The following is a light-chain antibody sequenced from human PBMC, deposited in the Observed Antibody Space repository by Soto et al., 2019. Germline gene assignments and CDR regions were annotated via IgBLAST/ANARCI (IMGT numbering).Light chain of an antibody. J-gene: IGKJ4*01. CDR1: QDIRNY. CDR3: QHYDHPPPLS. V-gene: IGKV1-33*01. Sequence: DIQMTQSPSSLSASVGDRVTITCQASQDIRNYLNWYQQKPGKAPNLLIYDASNLRAGVPSRFSGSGSGTEFTFPISSLQPEDIATHYCQHYDHPPPLSFGGGTKVEIK. CDR2: DAS.